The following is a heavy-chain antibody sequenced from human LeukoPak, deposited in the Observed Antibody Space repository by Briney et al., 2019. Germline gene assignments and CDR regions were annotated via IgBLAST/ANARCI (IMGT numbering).Heavy chain of an antibody. CDR2: ISGSGGST. CDR1: GFAFSSYA. D-gene: IGHD1-7*01. CDR3: AKDGKTRNWNYFQAKPVY. V-gene: IGHV3-23*01. J-gene: IGHJ4*02. Sequence: GGSLRLSCAASGFAFSSYAMSWVRQAPGKGLEWVSAISGSGGSTYYADSVKGRFSISRDISKNTLYLQMNSLRAEDTAIYYCAKDGKTRNWNYFQAKPVYWGQGTLVTVSS.